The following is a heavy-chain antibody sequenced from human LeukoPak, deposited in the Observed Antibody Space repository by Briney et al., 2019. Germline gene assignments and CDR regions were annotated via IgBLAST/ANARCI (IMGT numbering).Heavy chain of an antibody. CDR2: IYYSGST. CDR1: GGSISSSNYY. CDR3: ARSPGYYDSRFDP. D-gene: IGHD3-22*01. Sequence: SETLSLTCNVSGGSISSSNYYWGWIRQPPGKGLEWIGYIYYSGSTNYNPSLKSRVTISVDTSKNQFSLKLSSVTAADTAVYYCARSPGYYDSRFDPWGQGTLVTVSS. V-gene: IGHV4-61*05. J-gene: IGHJ5*02.